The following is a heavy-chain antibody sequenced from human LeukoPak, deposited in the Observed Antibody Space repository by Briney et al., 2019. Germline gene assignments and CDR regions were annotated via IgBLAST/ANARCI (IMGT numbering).Heavy chain of an antibody. V-gene: IGHV1-24*01. CDR2: FDPEDGET. CDR3: ARDPDPNYYDSRGSYYFDY. Sequence: ASVKVSCKVSGYTLTELSMHWVRQAPGKGLEWMGGFDPEDGETIYAQKFQGRVTMTEDTSTDTAYMELSSLRSEDTAVYYCARDPDPNYYDSRGSYYFDYWGQGTLVTVSS. J-gene: IGHJ4*02. CDR1: GYTLTELS. D-gene: IGHD3-22*01.